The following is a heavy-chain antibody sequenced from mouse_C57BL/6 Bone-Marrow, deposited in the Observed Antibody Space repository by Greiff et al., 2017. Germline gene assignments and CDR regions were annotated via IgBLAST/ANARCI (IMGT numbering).Heavy chain of an antibody. J-gene: IGHJ4*01. CDR3: TRGGYDGYSYYAMDY. CDR1: GFTFSSYS. D-gene: IGHD2-3*01. V-gene: IGHV5S21*01. CDR2: ISSGGDYI. Sequence: VMLVESGEGLVKPGGSLKLSCAASGFTFSSYSMSWVRQTPEKRLEWVAYISSGGDYIYYADTVKGRFTISRDNARNTLYLQMSSLKSEDTAMYYCTRGGYDGYSYYAMDYWGQGTSVTVSS.